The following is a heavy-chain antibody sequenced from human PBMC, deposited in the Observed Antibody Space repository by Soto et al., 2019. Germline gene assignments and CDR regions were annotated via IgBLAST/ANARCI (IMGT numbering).Heavy chain of an antibody. V-gene: IGHV5-10-1*01. D-gene: IGHD3-10*01. CDR2: IDPSDSYT. J-gene: IGHJ3*02. Sequence: PGESLKISCKGSGYSFTSYWISWVRQMPGKGLEWMGRIDPSDSYTNYSPSFQGHVTISADKSISTAYLQWSSLKASDTAMYYCARRQVWFGELLHAFDIWGQGTMVT. CDR1: GYSFTSYW. CDR3: ARRQVWFGELLHAFDI.